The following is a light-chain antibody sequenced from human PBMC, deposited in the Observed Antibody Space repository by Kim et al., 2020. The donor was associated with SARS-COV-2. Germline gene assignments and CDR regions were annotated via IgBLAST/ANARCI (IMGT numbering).Light chain of an antibody. V-gene: IGLV1-44*01. CDR1: NPKVGVNT. CDR3: TTWDDSLNAWV. Sequence: GQRFTIAFSGSNPKVGVNTVNWYQQFPGTAPKLLIYRNNQRPSGVPARFSGSKSGTSASLAFSGLLSEDEADYDCTTWDDSLNAWVFGGGAKLTVL. J-gene: IGLJ3*02. CDR2: RNN.